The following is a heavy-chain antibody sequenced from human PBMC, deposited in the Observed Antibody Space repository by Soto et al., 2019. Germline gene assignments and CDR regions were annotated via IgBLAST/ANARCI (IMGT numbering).Heavy chain of an antibody. D-gene: IGHD6-13*01. J-gene: IGHJ4*02. Sequence: EVQLVESGGGLVKPGGSLRLSCAASGFTFSDFTMNWVRQAPGKGLQWVSSISSGGSFISYADSVRGRFTISRDNAKNSLYLQVDSLRAEHTAVFFCARGSRRIFDYWGQGTLVTVSS. CDR1: GFTFSDFT. V-gene: IGHV3-21*01. CDR3: ARGSRRIFDY. CDR2: ISSGGSFI.